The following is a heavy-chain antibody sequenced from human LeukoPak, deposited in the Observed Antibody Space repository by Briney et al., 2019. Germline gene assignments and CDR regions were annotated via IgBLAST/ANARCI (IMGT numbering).Heavy chain of an antibody. CDR1: GFTFSSYS. CDR3: ARDEYRGRYFDWLPLDY. Sequence: AGGSLRLSCAASGFTFSSYSMNWVRQAPGKGLEWVSSISSSSSYIYYADSVKGRFTISRDNAKNSLCLQMNSLRAEDTAVYYCARDEYRGRYFDWLPLDYWGQGTLVTVSS. CDR2: ISSSSSYI. J-gene: IGHJ4*02. D-gene: IGHD3-9*01. V-gene: IGHV3-21*01.